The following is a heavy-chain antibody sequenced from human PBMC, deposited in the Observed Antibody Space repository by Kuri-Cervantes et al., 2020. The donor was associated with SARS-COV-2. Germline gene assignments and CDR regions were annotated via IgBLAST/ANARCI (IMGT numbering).Heavy chain of an antibody. J-gene: IGHJ6*03. CDR3: ARGDSLLDWGSDYYYYMDV. D-gene: IGHD7-27*01. V-gene: IGHV1-2*02. Sequence: ASVKVSCKASGYTFTGYYMHWVRQAPGQGLEWMGWINPNSGGTNYAQKFQGRVTMTRDTSISTAYMELSRLRSDDTAVYYCARGDSLLDWGSDYYYYMDVWGKGTTVTVSS. CDR1: GYTFTGYY. CDR2: INPNSGGT.